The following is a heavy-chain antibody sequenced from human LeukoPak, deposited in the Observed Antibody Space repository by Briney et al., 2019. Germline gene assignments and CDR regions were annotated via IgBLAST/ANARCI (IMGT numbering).Heavy chain of an antibody. CDR2: SNPNSGDT. Sequence: ASVKVSCKSPGYTFSGYYIHWVRQAPGQGLEWMGWSNPNSGDTLYAQKFQGRVTMTGDTSITTAYVELSGLTSDDTALYYCARDHESARAFDIWGQGTMVTVSS. CDR1: GYTFSGYY. V-gene: IGHV1-2*02. J-gene: IGHJ3*02. CDR3: ARDHESARAFDI.